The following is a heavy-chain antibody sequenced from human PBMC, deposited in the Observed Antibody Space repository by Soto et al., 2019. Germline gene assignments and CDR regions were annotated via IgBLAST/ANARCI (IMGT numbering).Heavy chain of an antibody. CDR2: IKSKTDGGTT. CDR3: TTEGPGDYFDY. D-gene: IGHD4-17*01. Sequence: PGGSLRLSCSASGFTFTNAWMNWVRQAPGKGLEWVGRIKSKTDGGTTEYAAPVKGRFTISRDDSKNTLYLQMNSLKTEDTAVYYCTTEGPGDYFDYWGQGTLVTSPQ. J-gene: IGHJ4*02. CDR1: GFTFTNAW. V-gene: IGHV3-15*07.